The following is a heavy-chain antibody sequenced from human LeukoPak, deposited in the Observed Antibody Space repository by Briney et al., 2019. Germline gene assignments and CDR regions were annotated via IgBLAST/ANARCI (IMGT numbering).Heavy chain of an antibody. J-gene: IGHJ3*02. CDR2: INPNSGGT. V-gene: IGHV1-2*02. CDR3: ARDLGIAARRDAFDI. CDR1: GYTFTGYY. Sequence: GASVKVSCTASGYTFTGYYMHWVRQAPGQGLEWMGWINPNSGGTNYAQKFQGRVTMTRDTSISTAYMELSRLRSDDTAVYYCARDLGIAARRDAFDIWGQGTMVTVSS. D-gene: IGHD6-6*01.